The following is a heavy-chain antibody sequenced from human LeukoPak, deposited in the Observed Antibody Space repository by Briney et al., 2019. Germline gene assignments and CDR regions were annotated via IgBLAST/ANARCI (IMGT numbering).Heavy chain of an antibody. J-gene: IGHJ4*02. CDR1: GGTFSSYA. V-gene: IGHV1-69*05. CDR2: IIPIFSTA. D-gene: IGHD6-19*01. Sequence: SVKVSCKASGGTFSSYAISWVRQAPGQGLEWMGRIIPIFSTANYAQKFQGRVTITTDESTSTAYMELSSLRSEDTAVYYCARIAVAGNRDDYWGQGTLVTVSS. CDR3: ARIAVAGNRDDY.